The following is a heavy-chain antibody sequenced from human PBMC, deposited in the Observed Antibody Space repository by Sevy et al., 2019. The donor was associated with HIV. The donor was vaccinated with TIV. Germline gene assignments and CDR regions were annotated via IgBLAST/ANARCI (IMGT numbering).Heavy chain of an antibody. V-gene: IGHV4-59*08. J-gene: IGHJ4*02. CDR2: IDYNGNT. D-gene: IGHD1-26*01. CDR1: GGSITSIY. CDR3: EGENAWGRGYS. Sequence: SETLSLTCTVSGGSITSIYWGWIQQPPGKGLEWIANIDYNGNTNYNPSLKSRVTISLDTSKNQFSLRLSSVTAADTAIYYCEGENAWGRGYSWGQGTLVTVSS.